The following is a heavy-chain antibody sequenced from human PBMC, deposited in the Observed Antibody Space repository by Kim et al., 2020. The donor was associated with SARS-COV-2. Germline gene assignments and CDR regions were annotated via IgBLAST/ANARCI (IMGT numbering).Heavy chain of an antibody. CDR1: GGSISSYY. V-gene: IGHV4-59*08. Sequence: SETLSLTCTVSGGSISSYYWSWIRQPPGKGLEWIGYIYYSGSTNYNPSLKSRVTISVDTSKNQFSLKLSSVTAADTAVYYCARHTGYSSCWYGMDVWGQGTTVTVSS. CDR3: ARHTGYSSCWYGMDV. D-gene: IGHD6-13*01. CDR2: IYYSGST. J-gene: IGHJ6*02.